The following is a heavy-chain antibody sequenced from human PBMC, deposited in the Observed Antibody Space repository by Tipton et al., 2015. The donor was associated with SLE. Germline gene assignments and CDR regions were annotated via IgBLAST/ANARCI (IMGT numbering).Heavy chain of an antibody. V-gene: IGHV1-2*02. D-gene: IGHD3-10*01. Sequence: QLVQSGAEVKKPGASVKVSCKASGYPFTDHYIHWVRQAPGQGLEWMGFVNPRNGGTNYAQKFLGRVSMNRDTSISTIYMELNRLRSDDTAVYYCARGREGAFQDYWGQGTLVTVSS. CDR1: GYPFTDHY. CDR3: ARGREGAFQDY. J-gene: IGHJ4*02. CDR2: VNPRNGGT.